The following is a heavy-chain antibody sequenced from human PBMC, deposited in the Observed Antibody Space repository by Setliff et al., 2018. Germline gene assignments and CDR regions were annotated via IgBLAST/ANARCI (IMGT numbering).Heavy chain of an antibody. V-gene: IGHV1-69*05. D-gene: IGHD2-15*01. Sequence: ASVKVSCKASGGTFSSYAISWVRQAPGQGLEWMGGIIPIFGTANYAQKFQGRVTITTDESTSTAYMELSSLRSEDTAVYYCAREHGYCSGGSCHYGMDVWGQGTTVTVSS. CDR2: IIPIFGTA. J-gene: IGHJ6*02. CDR1: GGTFSSYA. CDR3: AREHGYCSGGSCHYGMDV.